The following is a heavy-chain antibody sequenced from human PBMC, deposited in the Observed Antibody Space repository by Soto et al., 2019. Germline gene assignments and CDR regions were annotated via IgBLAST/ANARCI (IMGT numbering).Heavy chain of an antibody. D-gene: IGHD2-2*02. CDR1: GGSISSGGYS. CDR3: ARGVHCSSTSCYTGNWFDP. J-gene: IGHJ5*02. Sequence: SETLSLTCAVSGGSISSGGYSWSWIRQPPGKGLEWIGYIYHSGSTYYNPSLKSRVTISVDRSKNQFSLKLSSVNAADTAVYYFARGVHCSSTSCYTGNWFDPWGQGTLVTVSS. V-gene: IGHV4-30-2*01. CDR2: IYHSGST.